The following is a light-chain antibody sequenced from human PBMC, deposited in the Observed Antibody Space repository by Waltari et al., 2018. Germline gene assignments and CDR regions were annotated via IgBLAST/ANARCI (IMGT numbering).Light chain of an antibody. J-gene: IGLJ2*01. CDR3: SSYTSSDSLI. CDR2: YDS. CDR1: HVGSKS. Sequence: SYELTQPPSVSVAPGKTAWITCGGNHVGSKSVHWYQQKPGQAPVLVMYYDSDRPSGIPERFSGSNSGNTATLTISRVEAGDEADYYCSSYTSSDSLIFGGGTKLSVL. V-gene: IGLV3-21*01.